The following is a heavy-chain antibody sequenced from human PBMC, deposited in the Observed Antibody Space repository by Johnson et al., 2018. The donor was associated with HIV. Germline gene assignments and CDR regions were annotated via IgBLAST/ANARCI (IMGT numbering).Heavy chain of an antibody. CDR3: ANSLILDAFDI. CDR1: GFTFSSYA. J-gene: IGHJ3*02. D-gene: IGHD2-21*01. Sequence: VQLVESGGGLVQPGGSLRLSCAASGFTFSSYAMSWVRQAPGKGLEWVSFISGGDDDTYYADSVKGRFTISRDNSKNTFYLQMNSLRAEDTAVYYCANSLILDAFDIWGQGTMVTVSS. CDR2: ISGGDDDT. V-gene: IGHV3-23*04.